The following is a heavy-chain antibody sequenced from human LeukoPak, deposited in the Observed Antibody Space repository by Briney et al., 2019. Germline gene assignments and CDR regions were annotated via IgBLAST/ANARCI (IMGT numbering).Heavy chain of an antibody. D-gene: IGHD3-3*01. CDR1: GYTFTYYA. J-gene: IGHJ4*02. CDR3: ARDYDFWSGDYYFDY. CDR2: INAGNGNT. Sequence: GASVKVSCKASGYTFTYYAIHWVRQAPGQRLEWMGWINAGNGNTKYSQKFQGRVTIARDTSASTAYMELSSLRSEDTAVYYCARDYDFWSGDYYFDYWGQGTLVTVSS. V-gene: IGHV1-3*01.